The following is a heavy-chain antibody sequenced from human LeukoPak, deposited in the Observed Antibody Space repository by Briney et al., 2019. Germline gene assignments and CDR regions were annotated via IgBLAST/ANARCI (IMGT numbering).Heavy chain of an antibody. Sequence: GGSLRLSCAASGFTFSSFGMNWVRQAPRKGLEWVSYISSSSSTIYYADSVKGRFTISRDTSKNTLYLQMNSLRAEDTAVYYCAKNDQFSGSWYFDCWGQGTLVTVSS. D-gene: IGHD1-26*01. V-gene: IGHV3-48*01. CDR2: ISSSSSTI. CDR3: AKNDQFSGSWYFDC. CDR1: GFTFSSFG. J-gene: IGHJ4*02.